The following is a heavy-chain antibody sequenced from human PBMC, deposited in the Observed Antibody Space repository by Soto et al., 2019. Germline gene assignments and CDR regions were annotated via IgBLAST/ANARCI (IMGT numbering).Heavy chain of an antibody. J-gene: IGHJ5*02. CDR2: IYSDDRT. V-gene: IGHV3-53*01. CDR3: AKDPRWFDP. Sequence: GGSLRLSCAASGFTVSSNYMNWVRQAPGKGLEWVSVIYSDDRTYYADSVRGRFTISRDNSKNTLYLQMNSLRAEDTAVYYCAKDPRWFDPWGQGTLVTVSS. CDR1: GFTVSSNY.